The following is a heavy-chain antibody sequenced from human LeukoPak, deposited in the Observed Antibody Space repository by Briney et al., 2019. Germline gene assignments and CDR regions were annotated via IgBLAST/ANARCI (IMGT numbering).Heavy chain of an antibody. CDR1: GFTFTNYA. Sequence: PGGSLRLSCAASGFTFTNYAMTWVRQAPGRGLEWVSGISGSGGSTYCADSVKGRFIISRDNSESTLYLQMNRLRAEDTALYYCAKVWKGNYYDYWGQGTLVTVSS. D-gene: IGHD1-1*01. V-gene: IGHV3-23*01. CDR3: AKVWKGNYYDY. CDR2: ISGSGGST. J-gene: IGHJ4*02.